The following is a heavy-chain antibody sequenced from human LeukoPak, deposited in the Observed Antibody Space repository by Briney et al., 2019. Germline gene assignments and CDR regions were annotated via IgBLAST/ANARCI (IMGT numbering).Heavy chain of an antibody. Sequence: GASVKVSCKASGYTFTSYGISWVRQAPGQGLEWMGWISAYNGNTNYAQELQGRVTMTTDTSTSTAYMELRSLRSDDTAVYYCARDRSGYYYGSGSYYVYWGQGTLVTVSS. CDR3: ARDRSGYYYGSGSYYVY. CDR1: GYTFTSYG. V-gene: IGHV1-18*01. J-gene: IGHJ4*02. D-gene: IGHD3-10*01. CDR2: ISAYNGNT.